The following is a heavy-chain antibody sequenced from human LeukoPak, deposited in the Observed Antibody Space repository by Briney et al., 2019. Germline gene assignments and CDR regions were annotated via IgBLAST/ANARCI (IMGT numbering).Heavy chain of an antibody. V-gene: IGHV4-34*01. CDR2: INHSGST. D-gene: IGHD5-18*01. CDR3: ASPPGYSYDGDY. J-gene: IGHJ4*02. CDR1: GGSFSGYY. Sequence: PSETLSLTCAVYGGSFSGYYWSWIRQPPGKGLEWIGEINHSGSTNYNPSLKSRVTISVDTSKNQFSLKLSSVTAADTAVYYCASPPGYSYDGDYWGQGTLVTVSS.